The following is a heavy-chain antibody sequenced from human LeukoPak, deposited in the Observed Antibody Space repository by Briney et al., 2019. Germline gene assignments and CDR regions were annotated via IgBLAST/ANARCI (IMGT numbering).Heavy chain of an antibody. CDR2: MNPNNGNT. J-gene: IGHJ1*01. D-gene: IGHD6-19*01. V-gene: IGHV1-8*01. Sequence: GASVKVSCKVSGYTLTELSMHWVRQATGQGLEWMGWMNPNNGNTDYAQKFQGRVTLTRNTSISTAYMELSSLRSEDTAVYYCSRGGPVAGTHKYFQHWGQGTLVTVSS. CDR1: GYTLTELS. CDR3: SRGGPVAGTHKYFQH.